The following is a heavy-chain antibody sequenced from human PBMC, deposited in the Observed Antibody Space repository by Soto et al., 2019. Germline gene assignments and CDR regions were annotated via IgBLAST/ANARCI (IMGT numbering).Heavy chain of an antibody. CDR3: ARDGDSNMLSFAGVIGYFDY. D-gene: IGHD3-16*02. CDR2: ISYDGSNK. CDR1: GFTFSSYA. Sequence: GGSLRLSCAASGFTFSSYAMHWVRQAPGKGLEWVAVISYDGSNKYYADSVKGRFTISRDISKNTLYLQMNSLRAEDTAVYYCARDGDSNMLSFAGVIGYFDYWGQGTLVTVSS. V-gene: IGHV3-30-3*01. J-gene: IGHJ4*02.